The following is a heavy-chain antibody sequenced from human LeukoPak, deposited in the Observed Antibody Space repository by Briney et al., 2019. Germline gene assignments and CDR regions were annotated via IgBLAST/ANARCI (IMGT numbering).Heavy chain of an antibody. CDR3: AKDPYDILTPLGYFDY. CDR2: ISGSGGST. Sequence: TGGSLRLSCAASGFTFSSYAMSWVRQAPGKGLEWDSAISGSGGSTYYADSVKGRFTISRDNSKNTLYLQMNSLRAEDTAVYYCAKDPYDILTPLGYFDYWGQGTLVTVSS. D-gene: IGHD3-9*01. CDR1: GFTFSSYA. J-gene: IGHJ4*02. V-gene: IGHV3-23*01.